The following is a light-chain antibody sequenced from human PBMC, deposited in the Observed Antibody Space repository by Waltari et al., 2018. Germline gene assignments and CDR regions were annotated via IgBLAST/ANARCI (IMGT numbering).Light chain of an antibody. CDR3: QSYDSSLSVL. CDR1: SSNIGARYD. Sequence: QSVLTQPPSVSGAPGQSVTISCTGSSSNIGARYDVHWYQQVPGAAPKLLTYGNTKRPSGVPDRFSGSKSGTSASLAITGLQAEDEADYYCQSYDSSLSVLFGGGTKLTVL. J-gene: IGLJ2*01. CDR2: GNT. V-gene: IGLV1-40*01.